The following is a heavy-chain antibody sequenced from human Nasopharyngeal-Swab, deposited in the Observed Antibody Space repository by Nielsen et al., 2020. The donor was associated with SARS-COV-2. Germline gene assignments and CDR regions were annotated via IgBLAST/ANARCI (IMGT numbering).Heavy chain of an antibody. CDR3: ARRSLPAASDD. V-gene: IGHV3-7*01. J-gene: IGHJ4*02. CDR2: IKEDGSEK. CDR1: PFTFSSYW. D-gene: IGHD2-2*01. Sequence: GESLKISCAASPFTFSSYWMTWVRQAPGKGLEWVANIKEDGSEKYYVDSVKGRFTISRDNAKNSLYLQMSSLRADDTAVYYCARRSLPAASDDWGQGTLVTVSS.